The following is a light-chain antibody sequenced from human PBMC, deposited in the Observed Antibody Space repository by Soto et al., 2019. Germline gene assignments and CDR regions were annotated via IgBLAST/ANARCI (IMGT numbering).Light chain of an antibody. CDR3: SSYTTRTTLYV. Sequence: QSVLTQPASVSGSPGQSITISCSGTSSDIGSYNHVAWYQQFPGKSPKLMIYAVSDRPPGVSNRFSGSKSGDTASLTISGLQAEDEADYYCSSYTTRTTLYVFGTGTKVTVL. CDR2: AVS. CDR1: SSDIGSYNH. V-gene: IGLV2-14*03. J-gene: IGLJ1*01.